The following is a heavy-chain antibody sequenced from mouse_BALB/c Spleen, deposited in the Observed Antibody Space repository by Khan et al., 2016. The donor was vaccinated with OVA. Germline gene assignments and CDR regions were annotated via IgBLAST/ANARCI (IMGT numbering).Heavy chain of an antibody. CDR1: GFSLSNYG. D-gene: IGHD2-4*01. J-gene: IGHJ3*01. CDR3: ARSYDYDVGGFAY. CDR2: IWTGGIT. Sequence: QVTLKESGPGLVAPSQSLSITCTVSGFSLSNYGVHWVRQPPGKGLEWLGVIWTGGITNYNSALMSRLSISKDNSKSQVFLKMYRLQTDDTAIYYCARSYDYDVGGFAYWGQGTLVTVSS. V-gene: IGHV2-9*02.